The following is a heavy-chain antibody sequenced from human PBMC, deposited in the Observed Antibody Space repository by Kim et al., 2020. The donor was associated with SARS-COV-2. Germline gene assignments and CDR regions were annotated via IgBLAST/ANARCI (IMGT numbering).Heavy chain of an antibody. D-gene: IGHD3-22*01. J-gene: IGHJ5*02. Sequence: VKGRFTISRENAKNSLYLQMNGLRAGDTAVYYCARANYDSSGYKRAWFDPWGQGTLVTVSS. CDR3: ARANYDSSGYKRAWFDP. V-gene: IGHV3-13*01.